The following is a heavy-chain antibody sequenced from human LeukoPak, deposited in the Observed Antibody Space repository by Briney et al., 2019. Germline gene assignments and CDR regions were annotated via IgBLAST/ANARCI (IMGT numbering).Heavy chain of an antibody. CDR2: ISGSGTST. CDR3: AKDLDYGDYLDAFDI. V-gene: IGHV3-23*01. CDR1: GFTFSSYA. J-gene: IGHJ3*02. D-gene: IGHD4-17*01. Sequence: GGSLRLSCAASGFTFSSYAMTWVRQAPGKGLEWVSSISGSGTSTYYADSVKGRFTISRDNSKNTLYLRMNSLRAEDTAVYYCAKDLDYGDYLDAFDIWGQGTMVTVSS.